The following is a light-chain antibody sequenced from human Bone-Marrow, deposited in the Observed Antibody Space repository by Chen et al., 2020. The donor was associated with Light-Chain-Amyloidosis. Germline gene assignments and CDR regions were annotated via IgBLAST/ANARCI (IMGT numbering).Light chain of an antibody. J-gene: IGLJ3*02. CDR2: DDS. CDR1: NIGSTS. V-gene: IGLV3-21*02. Sequence: SYVLTQPSSVSVAPGQTATIACGGNNIGSTSVHWYQQTPGQAPLLVVYDDSDRPSGIPERLSGSKSGNTATLTLCRVEAEDEADYYWQVWDRSSDRPVFGGGTKLTVL. CDR3: QVWDRSSDRPV.